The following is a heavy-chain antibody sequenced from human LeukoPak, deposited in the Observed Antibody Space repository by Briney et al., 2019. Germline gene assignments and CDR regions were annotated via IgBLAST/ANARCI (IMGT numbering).Heavy chain of an antibody. CDR2: MYYSGST. J-gene: IGHJ4*02. CDR1: GGSISSYY. CDR3: ASLYSGSYDTGAFDYFNY. Sequence: SVTLSLTCTVSGGSISSYYWSWIRQPPGKGLEWIRYMYYSGSTNYNPSLKSRVTISVDTSKNQFSLKLSSVTAADTAVYYCASLYSGSYDTGAFDYFNYWGQGTLVTVSS. D-gene: IGHD1-26*01. V-gene: IGHV4-59*01.